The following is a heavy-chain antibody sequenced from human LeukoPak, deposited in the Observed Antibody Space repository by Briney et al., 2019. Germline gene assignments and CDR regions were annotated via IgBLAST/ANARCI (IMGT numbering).Heavy chain of an antibody. V-gene: IGHV3-23*01. D-gene: IGHD5-12*01. CDR3: AKDSGYDNYYYYYYMDV. J-gene: IGHJ6*03. CDR1: GFTFSNYG. Sequence: GGSLRLSCAASGFTFSNYGMSWVRQAPGKGLEWVSRISGSGGSTHYADSVKGRFTISRDNSKNTLYLQMNSLRAEDTAVYYCAKDSGYDNYYYYYYMDVWGKGTTVTISS. CDR2: ISGSGGST.